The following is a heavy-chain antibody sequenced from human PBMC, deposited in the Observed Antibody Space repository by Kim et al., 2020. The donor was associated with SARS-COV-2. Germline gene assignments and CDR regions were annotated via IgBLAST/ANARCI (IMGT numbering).Heavy chain of an antibody. CDR2: ISWNSGSI. V-gene: IGHV3-9*01. CDR1: GFTFDDYA. CDR3: AKDGDGYSSSWAHSFDY. D-gene: IGHD6-13*01. J-gene: IGHJ4*02. Sequence: GGSLRLSCAASGFTFDDYAMHWVRQAPGKGLEWVSGISWNSGSIGYADSVKGRFTISRDNAKNSLYLQMNSLRAEDTALYYCAKDGDGYSSSWAHSFDYWGQGTLVTVSS.